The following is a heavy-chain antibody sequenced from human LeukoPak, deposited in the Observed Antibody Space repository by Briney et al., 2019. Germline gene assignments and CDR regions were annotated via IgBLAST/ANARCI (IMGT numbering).Heavy chain of an antibody. Sequence: GASVKVSCKASGYSFNNYDINWVRQVAGQGLEWVGWMQPNSGNTGLALRFQGRITITRDMSISTVYLELSSLTSEDTAVYYCAREGGYFGSGSVFDSWGQGTLVTVSS. CDR2: MQPNSGNT. J-gene: IGHJ4*02. CDR3: AREGGYFGSGSVFDS. V-gene: IGHV1-8*03. CDR1: GYSFNNYD. D-gene: IGHD3-10*01.